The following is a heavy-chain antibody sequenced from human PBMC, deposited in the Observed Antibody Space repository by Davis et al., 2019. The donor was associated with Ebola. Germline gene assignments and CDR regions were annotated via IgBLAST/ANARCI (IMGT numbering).Heavy chain of an antibody. CDR2: ISSSSSYL. J-gene: IGHJ6*02. CDR3: ARVIGTNDPTGITYGMYV. CDR1: GFTFSSYS. V-gene: IGHV3-21*01. D-gene: IGHD1-14*01. Sequence: SLILSCPASGFTFSSYSMNWVRHAPGRGLEWVSSISSSSSYLYYADSVKGRFTISRDNAKNSLYLQMNSRRDEDTAVYYCARVIGTNDPTGITYGMYVWGQGTTVTVSS.